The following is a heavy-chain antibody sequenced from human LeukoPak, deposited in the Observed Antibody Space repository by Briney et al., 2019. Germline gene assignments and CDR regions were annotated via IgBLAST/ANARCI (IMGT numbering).Heavy chain of an antibody. CDR2: IIPIFGTA. CDR1: GGTFSSYA. D-gene: IGHD2-2*01. J-gene: IGHJ6*03. CDR3: ARDQGYCSSTSCYHNYYHYMDV. Sequence: WASVKVSCKASGGTFSSYAISWVRQAPGQGLEWMGGIIPIFGTANYAQKFQGRVTITTDESTSTAYMELSSLRSEDTAVYYCARDQGYCSSTSCYHNYYHYMDVWGKGTTVTASS. V-gene: IGHV1-69*05.